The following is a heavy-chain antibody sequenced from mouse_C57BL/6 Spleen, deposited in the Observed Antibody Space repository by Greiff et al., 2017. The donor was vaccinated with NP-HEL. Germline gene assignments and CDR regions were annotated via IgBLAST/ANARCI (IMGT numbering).Heavy chain of an antibody. V-gene: IGHV1-53*01. CDR3: ARTILSSLYWYFDV. CDR1: GYTFTSYW. J-gene: IGHJ1*03. CDR2: INPSNGGT. D-gene: IGHD1-1*01. Sequence: QVQLQQPGTELVKPGASVKLSCKASGYTFTSYWMHWVKQRPGQGLEWIGNINPSNGGTNYNEKFKSKATLTVDKSSSTAYMQLSSLTSEDSAVYYCARTILSSLYWYFDVWGTGTTVTVSS.